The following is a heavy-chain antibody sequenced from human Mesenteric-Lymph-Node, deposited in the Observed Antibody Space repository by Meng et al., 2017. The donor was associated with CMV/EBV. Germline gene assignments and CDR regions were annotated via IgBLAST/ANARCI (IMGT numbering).Heavy chain of an antibody. J-gene: IGHJ4*02. CDR2: IDSSGSYI. CDR1: DFSFRTYG. CDR3: ASDASAGSSVEF. Sequence: ETLSLTCAASDFSFRTYGMNWVRQSPEKGLEWVSSIDSSGSYIYYADSFKGRFTISRDNAKKSLYLQMNSLRAEDTAVYYCASDASAGSSVEFRGRGTLVTVSS. V-gene: IGHV3-21*01. D-gene: IGHD1-1*01.